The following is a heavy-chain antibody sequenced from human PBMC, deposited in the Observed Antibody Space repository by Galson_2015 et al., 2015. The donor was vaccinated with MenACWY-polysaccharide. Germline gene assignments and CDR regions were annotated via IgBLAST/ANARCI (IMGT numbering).Heavy chain of an antibody. CDR3: ARDRKDSYGGFLAKWFDP. J-gene: IGHJ5*02. CDR1: GGTFSSYA. D-gene: IGHD5-18*01. V-gene: IGHV1-69*04. CDR2: IIPILGIA. Sequence: SVKVSCKASGGTFSSYAISWVRQAPGRGLEWMGRIIPILGIANYAQKFQGGVTITADKSTSTAYMELSSLRSEDTAVYYCARDRKDSYGGFLAKWFDPWGQGTLVTVSS.